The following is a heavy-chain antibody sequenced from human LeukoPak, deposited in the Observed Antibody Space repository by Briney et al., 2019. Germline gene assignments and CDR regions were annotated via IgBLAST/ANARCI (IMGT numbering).Heavy chain of an antibody. Sequence: AGNLSLSCAASGFTFSSYALSWVRQAPGKGLEWVLGIFIHDGAKCHAKSVKSRFTTSRNNSKSTLYPQMNSLRADDTAVYYCAKHAGGILRSLDYWGQGTLVTVSS. V-gene: IGHV3-23*01. CDR3: AKHAGGILRSLDY. CDR1: GFTFSSYA. D-gene: IGHD5/OR15-5a*01. CDR2: IFIHDGAK. J-gene: IGHJ4*02.